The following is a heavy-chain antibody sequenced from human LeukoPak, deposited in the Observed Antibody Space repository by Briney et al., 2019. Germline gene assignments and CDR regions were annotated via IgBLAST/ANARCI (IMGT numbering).Heavy chain of an antibody. CDR3: AKVEGASKASVY. CDR2: INPSGGST. Sequence: ASVKVSCKVSGYTLTELSMHWVRQAPGQGLEWMGIINPSGGSTSYAQKFQGRVTMTRDTSTSTVYMELSSLRSEDTAVYYCAKVEGASKASVYWGQGALVTVFS. D-gene: IGHD1-1*01. CDR1: GYTLTELS. J-gene: IGHJ4*02. V-gene: IGHV1-46*01.